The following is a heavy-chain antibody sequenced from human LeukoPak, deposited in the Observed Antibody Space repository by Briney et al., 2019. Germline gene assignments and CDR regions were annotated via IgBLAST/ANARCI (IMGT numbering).Heavy chain of an antibody. CDR3: AKGRFGVVLYYFDY. Sequence: GGSLRLSCAASGFTFSSYSMNWVRQAPGKGLEWVSYISSSSSTTYYADSVKGRFTISRDNSKNTLYLQMNSLRAEDTAVYYCAKGRFGVVLYYFDYWGQGTLVTVSS. V-gene: IGHV3-48*01. CDR2: ISSSSSTT. D-gene: IGHD3-3*01. J-gene: IGHJ4*02. CDR1: GFTFSSYS.